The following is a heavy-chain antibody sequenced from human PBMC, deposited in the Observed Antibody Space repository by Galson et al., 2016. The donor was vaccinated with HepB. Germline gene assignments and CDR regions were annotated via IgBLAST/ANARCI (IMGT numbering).Heavy chain of an antibody. CDR1: GFTFNYD. V-gene: IGHV3-21*01. J-gene: IGHJ6*04. D-gene: IGHD6-13*01. CDR2: INHISSHI. CDR3: ARDQSAAARNGGMDV. Sequence: SLRLSCAGSGFTFNYDMNWVRQAPGRGLEWVSYINHISSHIYYAAAVRGRFTVSRDNAKNSLFLEMNSLIAEDTALYFCARDQSAAARNGGMDVWGAGTTVTVSS.